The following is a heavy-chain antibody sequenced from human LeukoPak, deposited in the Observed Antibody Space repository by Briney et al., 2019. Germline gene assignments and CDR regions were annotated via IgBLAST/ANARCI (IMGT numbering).Heavy chain of an antibody. V-gene: IGHV3-7*01. CDR3: ARANNSSWHN. J-gene: IGHJ4*02. D-gene: IGHD6-13*01. CDR2: IKPDGSAE. CDR1: GFTFSSNW. Sequence: GGSLRLSCATSGFTFSSNWMSWVRHAPGRGLEWVANIKPDGSAEYYAASVKGRFTVSRDDAKNSLYLQMNSLRAEDTAVYYCARANNSSWHNWGQGTLVTVSS.